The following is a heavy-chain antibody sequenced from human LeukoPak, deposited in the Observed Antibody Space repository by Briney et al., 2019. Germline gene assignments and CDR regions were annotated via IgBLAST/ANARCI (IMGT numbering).Heavy chain of an antibody. CDR2: ISGSGGST. Sequence: PGGSLRLSCAASGFTFSSYAMSRVRQAPGKGLEWVSAISGSGGSTYYADSVKGRFTISRDNSKNTLYLQMNSLRAEDTAVYYCAKGIYSSGWSYFDYWGHGTLVTVSS. D-gene: IGHD6-19*01. CDR3: AKGIYSSGWSYFDY. CDR1: GFTFSSYA. V-gene: IGHV3-23*01. J-gene: IGHJ4*01.